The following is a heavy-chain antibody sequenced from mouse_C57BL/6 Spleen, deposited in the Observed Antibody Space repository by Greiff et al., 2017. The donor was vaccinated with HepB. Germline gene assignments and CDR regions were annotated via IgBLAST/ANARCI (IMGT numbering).Heavy chain of an antibody. CDR3: ARRGGNYNAMDY. V-gene: IGHV1-19*01. J-gene: IGHJ4*01. Sequence: VQLQQSGPVLVKPGASVKMSCKASGYTFTDYYMNWVKQSHGKSLEWIGVINPYNGGTSYNQKFKGKATLTVDKSSSTAYMELNSLTSEVSAVYYCARRGGNYNAMDYWGQGTSVTVSS. CDR1: GYTFTDYY. D-gene: IGHD2-1*01. CDR2: INPYNGGT.